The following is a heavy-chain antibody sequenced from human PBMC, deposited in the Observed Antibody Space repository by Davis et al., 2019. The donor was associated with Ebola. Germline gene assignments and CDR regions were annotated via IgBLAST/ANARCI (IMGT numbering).Heavy chain of an antibody. V-gene: IGHV1-46*01. Sequence: ASVPVSCMASRYTFTSYYMHWVRQAPGQGLAWMGIINPSGGSTSYAQKFQGRVTLTADKATNTAYMELSGLRFDDTAVYYCARGKWFDPWGKGTLVSVTS. CDR3: ARGKWFDP. CDR2: INPSGGST. J-gene: IGHJ5*02. CDR1: RYTFTSYY.